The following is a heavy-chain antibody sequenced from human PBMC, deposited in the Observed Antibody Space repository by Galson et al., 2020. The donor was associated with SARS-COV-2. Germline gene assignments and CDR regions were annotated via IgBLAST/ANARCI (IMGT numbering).Heavy chain of an antibody. V-gene: IGHV3-30*07. CDR3: ARQLGNWYFDL. CDR1: GFTFSSYA. J-gene: IGHJ2*01. D-gene: IGHD1-1*01. CDR2: IWYDGSNK. Sequence: GESLKISCAASGFTFSSYAMHWVRQAPGKGLEWVAVIWYDGSNKYYADSVKGRFTISRDNSKNTLYLQMNSLRAEDTAVYYCARQLGNWYFDLWGRGTLVTVSS.